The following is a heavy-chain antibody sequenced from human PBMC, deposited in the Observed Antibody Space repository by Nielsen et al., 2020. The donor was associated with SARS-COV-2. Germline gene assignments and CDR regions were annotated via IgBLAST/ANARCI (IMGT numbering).Heavy chain of an antibody. V-gene: IGHV3-9*01. CDR1: GFTFADYA. D-gene: IGHD1-14*01. CDR3: ARGRRVGTTLFEY. Sequence: GGSLRLSCAASGFTFADYAMHWVRQAPGKGLEWVSGISWNSGSIAYADSVKGRFTISRDNAKNSLHLQMNSLRAEDTAFYYCARGRRVGTTLFEYWGQGTLVTVSS. CDR2: ISWNSGSI. J-gene: IGHJ4*02.